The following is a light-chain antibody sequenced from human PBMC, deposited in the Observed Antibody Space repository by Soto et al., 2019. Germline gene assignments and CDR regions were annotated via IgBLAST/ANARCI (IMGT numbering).Light chain of an antibody. Sequence: EIVLTQSPGTLSLSPGERATLSCRASQSVSSNFLAWYQQKPGQAPRLLIYGASSRATGIPDRFSGSGSGTDFTLTISRLETEDFAVYYCQQYGSSSWTFGQGTKVEIK. CDR2: GAS. J-gene: IGKJ1*01. CDR1: QSVSSNF. CDR3: QQYGSSSWT. V-gene: IGKV3-20*01.